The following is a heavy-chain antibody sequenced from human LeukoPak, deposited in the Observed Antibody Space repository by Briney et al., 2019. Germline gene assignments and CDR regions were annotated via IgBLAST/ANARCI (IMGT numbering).Heavy chain of an antibody. CDR2: INTKSGRT. V-gene: IGHV1-2*02. Sequence: ASVKVSCKTSGYSFTDYYIHWVRQAPGQGREWMGWINTKSGRTSSARKFQGRVTMTRDPSITTVYMDMAWLTSDDTAIYFCARADFIDAGPYLIGPWGQGTLVTVSS. CDR1: GYSFTDYY. J-gene: IGHJ5*02. D-gene: IGHD3-3*01. CDR3: ARADFIDAGPYLIGP.